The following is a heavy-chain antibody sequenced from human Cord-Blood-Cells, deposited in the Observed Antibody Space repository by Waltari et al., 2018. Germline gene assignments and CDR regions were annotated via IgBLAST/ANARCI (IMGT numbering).Heavy chain of an antibody. J-gene: IGHJ6*03. V-gene: IGHV4-38-2*02. CDR1: GYSISSGYY. CDR2: IYHSGST. CDR3: ARGNYMDV. Sequence: QVQLQESGPGLVKHSETLSLTCTVSGYSISSGYYWGWIRQPPGQGLEWIGSIYHSGSTYYNPSLKSRVTIAVDTSKNQFSLKLSSVTAADTAVYYCARGNYMDVWGKGTTVTVSS.